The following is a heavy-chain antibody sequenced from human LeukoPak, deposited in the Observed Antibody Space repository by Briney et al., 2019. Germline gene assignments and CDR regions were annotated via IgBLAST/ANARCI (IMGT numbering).Heavy chain of an antibody. V-gene: IGHV4-39*01. CDR1: GGSISSSSYY. J-gene: IGHJ2*01. CDR2: IYYSGST. D-gene: IGHD2-2*01. Sequence: ASETLSLTCTVSGGSISSSSYYWGWIRQPPGKGLEWIGSIYYSGSTYYNPSLKSRVTISVDTSKDQFSLKLSSVTAADTAVYYCARQGVPAAMRSVYWYFDLWGRGSLVTVSS. CDR3: ARQGVPAAMRSVYWYFDL.